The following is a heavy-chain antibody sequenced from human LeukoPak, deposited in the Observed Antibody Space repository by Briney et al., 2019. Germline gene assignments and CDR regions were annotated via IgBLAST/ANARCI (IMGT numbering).Heavy chain of an antibody. CDR2: IYYSGST. V-gene: IGHV4-39*07. CDR1: GGSISSSAYY. J-gene: IGHJ3*02. D-gene: IGHD1-26*01. CDR3: ARYIVSYPHDAFDI. Sequence: SETLSLTCSVSGGSISSSAYYWGWIRQPPGKGLEWIGNIYYSGSTSYNPSLKSRVTISVDTSKKQFSLKLSSVTAADTAFYYCARYIVSYPHDAFDIWGQGTIVTVSS.